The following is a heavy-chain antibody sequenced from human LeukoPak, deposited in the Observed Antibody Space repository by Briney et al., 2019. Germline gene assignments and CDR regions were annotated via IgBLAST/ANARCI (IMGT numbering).Heavy chain of an antibody. CDR1: GGSISSSNYY. CDR2: IYYSGRT. D-gene: IGHD3-10*01. J-gene: IGHJ6*03. V-gene: IGHV4-39*07. CDR3: AKNMVRGVIRNYYYYMDV. Sequence: SETLSLTCTVSGGSISSSNYYWGWIRQPPGKGLECIGSIYYSGRTYYKSSLKSRVTISVDTSKNQFSLKMSSVTAADTAVYYCAKNMVRGVIRNYYYYMDVWGKGTTVTISS.